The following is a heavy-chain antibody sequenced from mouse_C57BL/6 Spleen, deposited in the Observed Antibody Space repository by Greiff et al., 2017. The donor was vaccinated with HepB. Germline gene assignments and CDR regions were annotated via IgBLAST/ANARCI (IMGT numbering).Heavy chain of an antibody. CDR1: GFTFSSYA. Sequence: EVQRVESGGGLVKPGGSLKLSCAASGFTFSSYAMSWVRQTPEKRLEWVATISDGGSYTYYPDNVKGRFTISRDNAKNNLYLQMSHLKSEDTAMYYCARVASNYGYFDVWGTGTTVTVSS. J-gene: IGHJ1*03. D-gene: IGHD2-10*02. CDR2: ISDGGSYT. CDR3: ARVASNYGYFDV. V-gene: IGHV5-4*01.